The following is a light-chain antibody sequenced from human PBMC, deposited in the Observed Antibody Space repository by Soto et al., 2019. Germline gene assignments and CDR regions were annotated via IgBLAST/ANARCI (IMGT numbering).Light chain of an antibody. CDR3: QQYDAWPPA. J-gene: IGKJ4*01. Sequence: IVLTQSPGTLSLSPGERATLSCRASQTGSNSYLAWYQQKSGQAPRLLIYGVSTRATGTPDRFSGSGSGTEFTLTIRRLEPEDFAVYFCQQYDAWPPAFGGGTKVEIK. V-gene: IGKV3-20*01. CDR1: QTGSNSY. CDR2: GVS.